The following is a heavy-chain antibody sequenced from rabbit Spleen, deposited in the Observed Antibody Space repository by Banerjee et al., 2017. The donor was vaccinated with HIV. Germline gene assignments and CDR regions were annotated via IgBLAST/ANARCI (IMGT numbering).Heavy chain of an antibody. CDR2: IDSGSSGFT. V-gene: IGHV1S45*01. D-gene: IGHD4-1*01. CDR3: ARDLAGVIGWNFNL. Sequence: QEQLKETGGGLVQPGGSLTLSCKASGVSFSSNYYMCWVRQAPGKGLEWIACIDSGSSGFTYFATWAKGRFTISKASWTTVTLQMTSLTAADTASYFCARDLAGVIGWNFNLWGQGTLVTVS. J-gene: IGHJ4*01. CDR1: GVSFSSNYY.